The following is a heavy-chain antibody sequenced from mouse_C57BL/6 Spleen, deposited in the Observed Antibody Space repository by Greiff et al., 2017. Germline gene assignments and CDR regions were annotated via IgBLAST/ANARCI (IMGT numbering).Heavy chain of an antibody. CDR1: GYTFTSYW. V-gene: IGHV1-64*01. Sequence: VQLQQPGAELVKPGASVKLSCKASGYTFTSYWMHWVKQRPGQGLEWIGMIHPNSGSTNYNEKFKSKATLTVDKSSSTAYMQLSSLTSEDSAVYYCARRGLTGGAMDYWGQGTSVTVSS. D-gene: IGHD4-1*01. CDR2: IHPNSGST. CDR3: ARRGLTGGAMDY. J-gene: IGHJ4*01.